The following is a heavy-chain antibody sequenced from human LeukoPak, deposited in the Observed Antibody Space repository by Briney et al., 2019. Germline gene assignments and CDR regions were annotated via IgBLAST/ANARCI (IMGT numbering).Heavy chain of an antibody. CDR3: ATAGAIYDSSGPPSY. CDR1: GFTFSDYY. Sequence: GGSLRLSCAASGFTFSDYYMSWIRQAPGKGLEWVSYISSSGSTIYYADSVKGRFTISRDNAKNSLYLQMNSLRAEDTAVYYCATAGAIYDSSGPPSYWGQGTLVTVSS. CDR2: ISSSGSTI. D-gene: IGHD3-22*01. V-gene: IGHV3-11*01. J-gene: IGHJ4*02.